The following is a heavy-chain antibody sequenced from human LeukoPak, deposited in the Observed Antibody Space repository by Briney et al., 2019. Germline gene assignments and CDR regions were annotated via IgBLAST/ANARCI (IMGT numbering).Heavy chain of an antibody. CDR2: INSDGSSI. V-gene: IGHV3-74*03. D-gene: IGHD5-12*01. Sequence: GGSLRLSCAASGFTFSSYWLHWVRQAPGKGLVWVSRINSDGSSITYADSVKGRFTISGDNAKNTLYLQMNSLRVEDTAVYYCAREGRVSGYDFDCWGQGTLVTVSS. CDR3: AREGRVSGYDFDC. CDR1: GFTFSSYW. J-gene: IGHJ4*02.